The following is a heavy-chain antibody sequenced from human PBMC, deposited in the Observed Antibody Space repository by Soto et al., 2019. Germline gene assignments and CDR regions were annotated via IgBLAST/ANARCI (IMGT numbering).Heavy chain of an antibody. Sequence: GASVKVACKASGYTFTSYGISWVRQAPGEGLEWMGWISAYNGNTNYAQKLQGRVTMTTDTSTSTAYMELRRLRSDDTAVYYCARVGARRIIAAAGLYYYYDMDVWGKGTMVTVSS. D-gene: IGHD6-13*01. CDR1: GYTFTSYG. CDR3: ARVGARRIIAAAGLYYYYDMDV. V-gene: IGHV1-18*01. CDR2: ISAYNGNT. J-gene: IGHJ6*03.